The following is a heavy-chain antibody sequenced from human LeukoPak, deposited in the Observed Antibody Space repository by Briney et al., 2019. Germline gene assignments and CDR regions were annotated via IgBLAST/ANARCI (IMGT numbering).Heavy chain of an antibody. J-gene: IGHJ5*01. CDR3: AKGAHGIGFDS. CDR1: GFTFSSYA. D-gene: IGHD1-26*01. Sequence: GGSLRLSCTASGFTFSSYAMNWVRQAPGKGLEWVSGIGAGGTFTYYADSVKGRFTIFRDNSRNTLYLQMNSLRADDTAVYYCAKGAHGIGFDSWGQGSLVTISS. CDR2: IGAGGTFT. V-gene: IGHV3-23*01.